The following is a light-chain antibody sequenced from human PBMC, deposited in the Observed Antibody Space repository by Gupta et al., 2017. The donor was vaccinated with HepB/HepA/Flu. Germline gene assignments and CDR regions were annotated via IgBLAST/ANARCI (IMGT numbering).Light chain of an antibody. V-gene: IGKV1D-8*01. CDR2: AAS. CDR3: HQDYSFPPCI. CDR1: QGISSY. J-gene: IGKJ2*02. Sequence: IWMTHSLSLLSASTGDRVTISCRMSQGISSYLAWYQQKPGKAPELLIYAASSWQSGVTSRFSGSGYGKDFTLTISCRQSEDFASYYCHQDYSFPPCIFGQGTKLEIK.